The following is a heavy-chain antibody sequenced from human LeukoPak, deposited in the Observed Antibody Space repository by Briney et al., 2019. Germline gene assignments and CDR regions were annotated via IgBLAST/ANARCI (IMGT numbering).Heavy chain of an antibody. CDR2: ILYDGSNK. Sequence: GSLRLSCAASGFTFSSYGMHWVRQAPGKGLEWVAFILYDGSNKFFADSVKGRFTISRDNSKNTLYLQMNSLRAEDTAVYYCARGVSSWYGDYYYYYGMDVWGQGTTVTVSS. V-gene: IGHV3-30*02. CDR3: ARGVSSWYGDYYYYYGMDV. J-gene: IGHJ6*02. CDR1: GFTFSSYG. D-gene: IGHD6-13*01.